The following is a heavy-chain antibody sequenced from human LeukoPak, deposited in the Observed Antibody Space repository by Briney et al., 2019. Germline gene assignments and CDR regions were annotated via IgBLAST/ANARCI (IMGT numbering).Heavy chain of an antibody. Sequence: GGSLRLSCAASGFTFSSYSMTWVRQAPGKGLEWVSSISSSSSYIYYADSVKGRLTISRDNAKNSLYLQMNSLRAEDTAVYYCARDLLITMVREYNWFDPWGQGTLVTVSS. CDR3: ARDLLITMVREYNWFDP. CDR2: ISSSSSYI. V-gene: IGHV3-21*01. D-gene: IGHD3-10*01. CDR1: GFTFSSYS. J-gene: IGHJ5*02.